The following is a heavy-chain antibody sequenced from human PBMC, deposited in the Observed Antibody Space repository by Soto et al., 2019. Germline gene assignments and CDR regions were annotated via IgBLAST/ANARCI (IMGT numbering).Heavy chain of an antibody. D-gene: IGHD3-10*01. J-gene: IGHJ4*02. CDR1: GFTFSSYG. CDR3: ARGGSGSGSYYRFDY. Sequence: QVQLVESGGGVVQPGRSLRLSCAASGFTFSSYGMHWVRQAPGTGLEWVAVIGDDGSNKYYADSVKGRFTISRDNSKNTLYLQMNSLRAEDTAVYYCARGGSGSGSYYRFDYWGQGTLVTVSS. V-gene: IGHV3-33*01. CDR2: IGDDGSNK.